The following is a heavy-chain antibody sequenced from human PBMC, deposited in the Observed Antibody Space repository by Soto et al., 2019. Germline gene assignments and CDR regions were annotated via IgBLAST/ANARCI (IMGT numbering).Heavy chain of an antibody. CDR3: SRREQLIPNPFDP. CDR1: GGSISSSNW. V-gene: IGHV4-4*02. Sequence: SETLSLTCAVSGGSISSSNWWRWVRQPPGKGLEWIGEIYHSGSTNYNPSLKSRVTISVDKSKNQFSLKLSSVTAADTAVYYFSRREQLIPNPFDPWGQGTLVTVYS. J-gene: IGHJ5*02. D-gene: IGHD6-6*01. CDR2: IYHSGST.